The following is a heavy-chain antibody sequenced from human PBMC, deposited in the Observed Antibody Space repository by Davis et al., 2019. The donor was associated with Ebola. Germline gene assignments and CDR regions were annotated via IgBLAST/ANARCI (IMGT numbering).Heavy chain of an antibody. Sequence: PGGSLRLSCAASGFIFSNYGMHWVRQAPGKGLEWVALMWYDGSRQYYADSVKGRFTVSRDNSRNILYLQMNSLRAEDTAVYYCARHRVYGDYVDYYYGMDVWGKGTTVTVSS. CDR3: ARHRVYGDYVDYYYGMDV. V-gene: IGHV3-33*01. CDR1: GFIFSNYG. CDR2: MWYDGSRQ. D-gene: IGHD4-17*01. J-gene: IGHJ6*04.